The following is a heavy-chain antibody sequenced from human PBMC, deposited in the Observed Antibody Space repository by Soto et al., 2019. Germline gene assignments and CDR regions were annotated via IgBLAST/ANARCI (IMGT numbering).Heavy chain of an antibody. CDR2: INHSGST. CDR1: GGSFSGYY. Sequence: QVQLQQWGAGLLKPSETQSLTCAVYGGSFSGYYWSWIRQPPGKGLEWIGEINHSGSTNYNPSLKSRVTISVDTSKNQFSLKLSSVTAADTAVYYCARGPITMVRGVMSVWGQGTLVTVSS. V-gene: IGHV4-34*01. CDR3: ARGPITMVRGVMSV. J-gene: IGHJ4*02. D-gene: IGHD3-10*01.